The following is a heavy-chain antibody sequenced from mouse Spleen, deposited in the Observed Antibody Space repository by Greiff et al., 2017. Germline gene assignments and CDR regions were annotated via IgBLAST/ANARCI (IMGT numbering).Heavy chain of an antibody. Sequence: VKLVESGAELVRPGTSVKISCKASGYAFTNYWLGWVKQRPGHGLEWIGDIYPGSGNTYYNEKFKGKATLTADKSSSTAYMQLSSLTSEDSAVYFCARDGNYEGWFAYWGQGTLVTVSA. CDR1: GYAFTNYW. V-gene: IGHV1-63*01. D-gene: IGHD2-1*01. J-gene: IGHJ3*01. CDR3: ARDGNYEGWFAY. CDR2: IYPGSGNT.